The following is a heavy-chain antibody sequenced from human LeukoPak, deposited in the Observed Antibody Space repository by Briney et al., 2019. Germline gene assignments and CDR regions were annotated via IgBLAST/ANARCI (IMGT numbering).Heavy chain of an antibody. V-gene: IGHV3-48*03. Sequence: GGSLRLSCAASGFTFSSYEMTWVRQAPGKGLEWVSYISSSGSTIYYADPVKGRFTISRDNAKNSLHLQMNSLRAEDTAAYYCARLGSAAYNYYFDYWGQGTLVTVSS. J-gene: IGHJ4*02. CDR1: GFTFSSYE. CDR2: ISSSGSTI. CDR3: ARLGSAAYNYYFDY. D-gene: IGHD5-24*01.